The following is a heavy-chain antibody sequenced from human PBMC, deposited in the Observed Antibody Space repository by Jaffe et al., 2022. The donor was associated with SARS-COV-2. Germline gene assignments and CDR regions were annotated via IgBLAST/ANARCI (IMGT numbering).Heavy chain of an antibody. V-gene: IGHV3-30*18. Sequence: QVQLVESGGGVVQPGRSLRLSCAASGFTFSSYGMHWVRQAPGKGLEWVAVISYDGSNKYYADSVKGRFTISRDNSKNTLYLQMNSLRAEDTAVYYCAKDSRLYTAYYYYGMDVWGQGTTVTVSS. CDR2: ISYDGSNK. J-gene: IGHJ6*02. D-gene: IGHD2-2*02. CDR3: AKDSRLYTAYYYYGMDV. CDR1: GFTFSSYG.